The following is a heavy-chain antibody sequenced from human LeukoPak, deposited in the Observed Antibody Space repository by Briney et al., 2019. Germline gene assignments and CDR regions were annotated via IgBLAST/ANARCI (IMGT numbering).Heavy chain of an antibody. V-gene: IGHV4-34*01. CDR1: GGSFSGYY. CDR3: ARFFEYSSSYYYYYYMDV. D-gene: IGHD6-6*01. CDR2: INHSGST. Sequence: SETLSLTCAVSGGSFSGYYWSWIRQPPGKGLEWIGEINHSGSTNYNPSLKSRVTISVDTSKNQFSLKLSSVTAADTAVYYCARFFEYSSSYYYYYYMDVRGKGTTVTVSS. J-gene: IGHJ6*03.